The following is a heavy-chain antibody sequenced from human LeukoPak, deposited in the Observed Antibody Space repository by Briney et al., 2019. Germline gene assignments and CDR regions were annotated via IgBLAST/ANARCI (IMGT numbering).Heavy chain of an antibody. Sequence: GGSLRLSCVASGFTFDDYAMHWARQAPGKGLEWVSLIGGDGGRTSYADSVKGRFTISRDNSKNSLYLQMNGLRTEDTALYYCAKGSSIVGALPVDYWGQGTLVTVSS. V-gene: IGHV3-43*02. CDR1: GFTFDDYA. D-gene: IGHD1-26*01. J-gene: IGHJ4*02. CDR3: AKGSSIVGALPVDY. CDR2: IGGDGGRT.